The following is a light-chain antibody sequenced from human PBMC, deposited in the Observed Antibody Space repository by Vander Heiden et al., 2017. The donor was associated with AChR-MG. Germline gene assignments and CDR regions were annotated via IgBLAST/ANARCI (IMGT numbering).Light chain of an antibody. Sequence: DIQMTQSPSSLSASGGDRVTITCRASQGITDSLNWYQQKTGKVPRLLIYAASTLQSGVPSRFSGSGSGTDFTLTITSLQPEDVATYYCQNYHSASFTFAYGTKV. V-gene: IGKV1-27*01. CDR3: QNYHSASFT. J-gene: IGKJ3*01. CDR2: AAS. CDR1: QGITDS.